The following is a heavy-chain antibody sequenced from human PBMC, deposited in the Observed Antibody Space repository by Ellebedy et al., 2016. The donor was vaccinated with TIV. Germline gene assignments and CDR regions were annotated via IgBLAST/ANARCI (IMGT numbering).Heavy chain of an antibody. CDR3: ATEEEVTTIAFEF. CDR2: INQGGSET. CDR1: GFTFSRFW. J-gene: IGHJ4*02. Sequence: GESLKISCAASGFTFSRFWMAWVRQAPGKGLEWVATINQGGSETYYVDSVKGRFTISRDNSKNSLYLQMSSLRDEDTAVYYCATEEEVTTIAFEFWGQGALVTVSS. D-gene: IGHD4-17*01. V-gene: IGHV3-7*01.